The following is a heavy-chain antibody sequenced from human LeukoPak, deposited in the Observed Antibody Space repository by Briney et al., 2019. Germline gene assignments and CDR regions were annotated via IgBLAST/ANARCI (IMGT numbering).Heavy chain of an antibody. Sequence: PSETLSLTCTVSGGSISSGGYYWSWIRQHPGKGLEWIGYIYYSGSTYYNPSLKSRVTISVDTSKNQFSLKLSSVIAADTAVYYCARSAHPTSYFDYWGQGTLVTVSS. CDR2: IYYSGST. V-gene: IGHV4-31*03. J-gene: IGHJ4*02. CDR3: ARSAHPTSYFDY. CDR1: GGSISSGGYY. D-gene: IGHD1-1*01.